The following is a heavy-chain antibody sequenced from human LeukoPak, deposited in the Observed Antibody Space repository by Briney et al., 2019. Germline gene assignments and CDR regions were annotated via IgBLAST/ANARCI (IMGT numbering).Heavy chain of an antibody. J-gene: IGHJ3*02. CDR1: GGSISSYY. V-gene: IGHV4-4*07. CDR3: ARGAINDYVWGSPNDAFDI. Sequence: SETLSLTCTVSGGSISSYYWSWIRQPAGKGLEWIGRIYTSGSTNYNPSLKSRVTMSVDTSENQFSLKLSSVTAADTAVYYCARGAINDYVWGSPNDAFDIWGQGTMVTVSS. D-gene: IGHD3-16*01. CDR2: IYTSGST.